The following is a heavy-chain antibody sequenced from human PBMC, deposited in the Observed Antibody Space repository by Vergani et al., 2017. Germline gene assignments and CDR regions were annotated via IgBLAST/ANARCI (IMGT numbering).Heavy chain of an antibody. J-gene: IGHJ5*02. CDR3: STLTRSSAGDCVS. CDR2: IKTKSEGGTT. Sequence: EVQLVESGGGLVKPGGSLRLSCAASGLTVSNAWMNWVRQVPGKGLEWVGRIKTKSEGGTTEYAAPVKGRFTISRDDSKHTLYLFIKSLKTDDTAVYYCSTLTRSSAGDCVSWGQGTRVTVSS. V-gene: IGHV3-15*01. D-gene: IGHD6-6*01. CDR1: GLTVSNAW.